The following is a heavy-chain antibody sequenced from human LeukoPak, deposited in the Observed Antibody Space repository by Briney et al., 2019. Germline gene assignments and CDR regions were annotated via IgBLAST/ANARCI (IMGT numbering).Heavy chain of an antibody. J-gene: IGHJ5*02. Sequence: PSETLSLTCTVSGDSISSGSYYWNWIRQPAGKGLEWIGRIYTSGGTNYSPSLKSRVTISLDMSKNQFSLELSSVTAADTDVYYCARGDSSSWYSNRFDPWGQGTLVTVSS. CDR3: ARGDSSSWYSNRFDP. D-gene: IGHD6-13*01. V-gene: IGHV4-61*02. CDR2: IYTSGGT. CDR1: GDSISSGSYY.